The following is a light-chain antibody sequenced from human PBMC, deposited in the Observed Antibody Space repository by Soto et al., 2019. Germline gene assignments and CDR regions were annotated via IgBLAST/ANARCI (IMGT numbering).Light chain of an antibody. CDR1: SSDVGPYNL. V-gene: IGLV2-23*02. CDR3: CSYAGRNTFV. J-gene: IGLJ1*01. CDR2: EVS. Sequence: QSALTQSASVSGSPGQSITISCTGTSSDVGPYNLVSWHQQHPGKAPKLIIYEVSERPSGVSNRFSGSKSGNTASLTISGLQADDEADYYCCSYAGRNTFVFGLGTKVTVL.